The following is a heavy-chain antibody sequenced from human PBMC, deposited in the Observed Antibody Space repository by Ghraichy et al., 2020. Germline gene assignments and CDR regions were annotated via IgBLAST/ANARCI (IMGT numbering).Heavy chain of an antibody. J-gene: IGHJ4*02. CDR2: TRNKANSYTT. CDR3: ARARIYYDTYYFDY. Sequence: GESLNISCAASGFTFSDHYMDWVHQAPGKGLEWVGRTRNKANSYTTEYAASVKGRFTISRDDSKNSLYLQMNSLKTEDTAVYYCARARIYYDTYYFDYWGQGTLVTVSS. D-gene: IGHD3-22*01. V-gene: IGHV3-72*01. CDR1: GFTFSDHY.